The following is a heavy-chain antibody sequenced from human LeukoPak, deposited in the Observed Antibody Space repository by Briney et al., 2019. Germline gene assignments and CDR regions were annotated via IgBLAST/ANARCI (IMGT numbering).Heavy chain of an antibody. V-gene: IGHV1-69*04. Sequence: SVKVSCKASGGTFSSYAISWVRQAPGQGLGWMGRTIPIFGIANYAQTFQGRVTITTDKSTSTAYMELSSLRSKGTTVSYCAREGVWGNSYFDSWGKGTLVTASP. CDR3: AREGVWGNSYFDS. J-gene: IGHJ4*02. CDR1: GGTFSSYA. CDR2: TIPIFGIA. D-gene: IGHD4-23*01.